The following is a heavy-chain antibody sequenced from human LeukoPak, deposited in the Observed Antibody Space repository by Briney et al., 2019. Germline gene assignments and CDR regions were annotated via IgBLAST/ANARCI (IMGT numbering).Heavy chain of an antibody. CDR3: AKDDVVVVPAAIRVIGNWFDP. V-gene: IGHV3-23*01. CDR2: ISGSGGST. CDR1: GFTFSSYA. D-gene: IGHD2-2*02. Sequence: GGSLRLSCAASGFTFSSYAMSWVRQAPGKGLEWVSAISGSGGSTYYADSVKGRLTISRDNSKNTLYLQMNSLRAEDTAVYYCAKDDVVVVPAAIRVIGNWFDPWGQGTLVTVSS. J-gene: IGHJ5*02.